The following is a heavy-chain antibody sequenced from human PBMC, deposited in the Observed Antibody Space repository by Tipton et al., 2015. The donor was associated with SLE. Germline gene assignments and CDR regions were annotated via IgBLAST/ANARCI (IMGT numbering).Heavy chain of an antibody. Sequence: TLSLTCSVSGGSISLYYWTWIRRPPGKGLEWIGEINHTGRTNYSPSLKSRVTTSLDKSKNLLSLEVTSVTAADTAVYYYARGSASGYYGMDVWGRGITVTVSS. CDR3: ARGSASGYYGMDV. J-gene: IGHJ6*02. CDR2: INHTGRT. CDR1: GGSISLYY. V-gene: IGHV4-34*01.